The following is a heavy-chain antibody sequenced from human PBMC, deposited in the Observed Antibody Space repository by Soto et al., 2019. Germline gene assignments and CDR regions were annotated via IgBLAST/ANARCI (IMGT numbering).Heavy chain of an antibody. CDR3: ARDVGYHYDGSPSGQFDF. J-gene: IGHJ4*02. Sequence: QVELQESGPGLVKPSGTLSLTCVVSGNSISTTNWWSWVRQSPGKGLEWIGEIYHSGSTNYNPSLKSRVTISVDKSKNQFSLKLSSVTAADTAVYYCARDVGYHYDGSPSGQFDFWGQGTLVTVSS. D-gene: IGHD3-22*01. V-gene: IGHV4-4*02. CDR2: IYHSGST. CDR1: GNSISTTNW.